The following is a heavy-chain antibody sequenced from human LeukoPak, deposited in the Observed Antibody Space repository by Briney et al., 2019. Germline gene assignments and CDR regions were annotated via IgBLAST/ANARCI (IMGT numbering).Heavy chain of an antibody. CDR2: INSDGSST. D-gene: IGHD5-12*01. CDR1: GFTFSSYW. Sequence: PGGSLRLSCAASGFTFSSYWMHWVRQAPGKGLVWVSRINSDGSSTSYADSVKGRFTISRDNARNTVYLQINSLTAEDTAVYYCARGLRDRYGMDVWGQGTTVTVSS. CDR3: ARGLRDRYGMDV. V-gene: IGHV3-74*01. J-gene: IGHJ6*02.